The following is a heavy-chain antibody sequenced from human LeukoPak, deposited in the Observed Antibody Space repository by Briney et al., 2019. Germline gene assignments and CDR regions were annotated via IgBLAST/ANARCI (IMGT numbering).Heavy chain of an antibody. D-gene: IGHD3-10*01. CDR1: GFTFSSHA. Sequence: GGSLRLSCAGSGFTFSSHAMHWVRQAPGKGLEWVAIISYDGSNKYYADSVKGRFTISRDNSKNTLYLQMNSLRAEDTAVYYCGRGGSGSYYYYYYYMDVWGKGTPVTVSS. J-gene: IGHJ6*03. V-gene: IGHV3-30-3*01. CDR2: ISYDGSNK. CDR3: GRGGSGSYYYYYYYMDV.